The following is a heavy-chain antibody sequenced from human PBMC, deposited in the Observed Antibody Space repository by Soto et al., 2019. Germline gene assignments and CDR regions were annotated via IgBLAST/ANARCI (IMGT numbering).Heavy chain of an antibody. CDR2: IRAAGAT. CDR3: AREVRGAYGMDV. D-gene: IGHD3-10*01. J-gene: IGHJ6*02. CDR1: GFTFSDYD. Sequence: EVQLVESGGGLVQPAGSLRLSCTASGFTFSDYDMHWVRQTTGEGLEWVSNIRAAGATYYPGSVQGRFTISRENPKKSLLIQMNRLRAGDTAVYYCAREVRGAYGMDVWGQGTTVTVSS. V-gene: IGHV3-13*04.